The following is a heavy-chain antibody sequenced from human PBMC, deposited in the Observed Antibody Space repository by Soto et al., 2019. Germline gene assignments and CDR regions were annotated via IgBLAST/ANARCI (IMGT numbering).Heavy chain of an antibody. D-gene: IGHD3-16*01. J-gene: IGHJ4*02. CDR1: GFTFTYAW. CDR3: AGDLPAWGAYAFDY. CDR2: IKSENNGGTT. V-gene: IGHV3-15*07. Sequence: DVQLVDSGGVLVEPRGSLRLSWAASGFTFTYAWLNCVRQAPGNGLEWVGRIKSENNGGTTDYAAPVKGSFTISRDDSENTVYLQMNSLKTEDTAVYYCAGDLPAWGAYAFDYWGQGTLVTVSS.